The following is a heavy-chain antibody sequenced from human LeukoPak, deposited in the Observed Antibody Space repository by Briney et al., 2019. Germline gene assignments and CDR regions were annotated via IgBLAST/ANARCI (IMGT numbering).Heavy chain of an antibody. Sequence: PGGSLRLSCAASGFTFSSYAMSWVRQAPGKGLEWVSGISGSGVTTYYADSPKGRFTISRDNSKNTVYLQMNSLRAEDTATYYCAREVRTPGYWGQGTLVTASS. CDR3: AREVRTPGY. CDR2: ISGSGVTT. D-gene: IGHD1-1*01. J-gene: IGHJ4*02. V-gene: IGHV3-23*01. CDR1: GFTFSSYA.